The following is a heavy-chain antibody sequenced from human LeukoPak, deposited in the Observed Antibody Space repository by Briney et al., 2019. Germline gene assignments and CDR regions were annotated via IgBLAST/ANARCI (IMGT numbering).Heavy chain of an antibody. CDR2: ISSNGNSI. V-gene: IGHV3-11*04. CDR3: AADGGKDVFDY. J-gene: IGHJ4*02. CDR1: GLSFNDYY. Sequence: NPGGSLRLSCAASGLSFNDYYMNWIRQSPGKGLEWISYISSNGNSIYYADSVKGRFTISRDNAKNSLYLHMNSLRVDDTAVYYCAADGGKDVFDYWGQGTLVTVSS. D-gene: IGHD5-24*01.